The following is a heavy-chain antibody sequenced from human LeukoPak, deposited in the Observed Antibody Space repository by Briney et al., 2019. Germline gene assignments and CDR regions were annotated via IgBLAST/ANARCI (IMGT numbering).Heavy chain of an antibody. CDR3: ARQGPTFPFDY. CDR1: GGSISSYY. D-gene: IGHD3-16*01. CDR2: IYFSGST. Sequence: SETLSLTCTVSGGSISSYYWSWIRQPPGKGLEWIGYIYFSGSTNYNPSLKSRVTISVDTSKNQFSLKLSSVTAADTAVYYCARQGPTFPFDYWGQGTLVTVSS. J-gene: IGHJ4*02. V-gene: IGHV4-59*08.